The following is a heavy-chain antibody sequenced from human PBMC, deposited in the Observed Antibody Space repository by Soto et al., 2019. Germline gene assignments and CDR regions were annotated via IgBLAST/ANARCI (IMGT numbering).Heavy chain of an antibody. V-gene: IGHV3-30-3*01. Sequence: QVQLVESGGGVVQPGTSLRLSCAASGFTLSSYSIHWVRQAPGKGLDWVAVISYDGNTQFYGDSVKGRFIVSRDNSRNTLYLQLNNLEAEDTAVYYCAKGSRPTRISPPDFDYWGQGTLVTVSS. CDR1: GFTLSSYS. CDR2: ISYDGNTQ. J-gene: IGHJ4*02. CDR3: AKGSRPTRISPPDFDY.